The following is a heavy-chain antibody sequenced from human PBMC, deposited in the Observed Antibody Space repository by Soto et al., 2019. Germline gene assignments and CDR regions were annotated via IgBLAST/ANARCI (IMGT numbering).Heavy chain of an antibody. D-gene: IGHD5-18*01. CDR1: GGSISSGNW. CDR3: ASHRGNTYGPYDY. V-gene: IGHV4-4*02. CDR2: ISHSGNT. J-gene: IGHJ4*02. Sequence: VQLQESGPGLVTPSGTLSLTCAVSGGSISSGNWWSWVRQSTRKGLEWIGEISHSGNTNHNPSLKSRVTISIDKSKNQFSRKLTSVTAADTAVYYCASHRGNTYGPYDYWGQGTLVTVSS.